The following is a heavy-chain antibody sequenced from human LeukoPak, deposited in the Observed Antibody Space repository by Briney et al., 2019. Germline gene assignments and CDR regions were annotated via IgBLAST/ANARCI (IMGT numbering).Heavy chain of an antibody. D-gene: IGHD1-26*01. V-gene: IGHV1-2*02. CDR2: INPNSGGT. Sequence: EASVKVSCKASGYTFTGYYMHWVRQAPGQGLEWMGWINPNSGGTNYAQKFQGRVTMTRDTSISTAYMELSRLRSDDTAVYYCARDLAPYSGSLHAFDIWGQGTMVTVSS. J-gene: IGHJ3*02. CDR3: ARDLAPYSGSLHAFDI. CDR1: GYTFTGYY.